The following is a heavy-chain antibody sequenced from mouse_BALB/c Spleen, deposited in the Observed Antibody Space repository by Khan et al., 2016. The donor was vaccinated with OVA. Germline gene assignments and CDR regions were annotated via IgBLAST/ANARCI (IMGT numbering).Heavy chain of an antibody. CDR1: GFSFSDYY. J-gene: IGHJ3*01. CDR2: ISDGGNYI. D-gene: IGHD2-13*01. CDR3: ARGHYGDPFAY. Sequence: EVELVESGGGLVKPGGSLKLSCAASGFSFSDYYMYWVRQTPEKRLEWVATISDGGNYIYFIDRVKGRFTISRDDAQNNLYLQMSSLKSEDTAMYYCARGHYGDPFAYWGQGTLVIVSA. V-gene: IGHV5-4*02.